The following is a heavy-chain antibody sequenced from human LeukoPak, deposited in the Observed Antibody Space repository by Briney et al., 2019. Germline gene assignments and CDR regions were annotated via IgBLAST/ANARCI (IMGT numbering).Heavy chain of an antibody. CDR3: ARTAGPFDY. V-gene: IGHV4-30-2*01. J-gene: IGHJ4*02. Sequence: PSQTLSLTCTVSGGSISSGGYYWSWIRQPPGMGLEWIGYIYHSGSTYYNPPLKSRVTISVDRSKNQFSLKLSSVTAADTAVYYCARTAGPFDYWGQGTLVTVSS. D-gene: IGHD6-13*01. CDR1: GGSISSGGYY. CDR2: IYHSGST.